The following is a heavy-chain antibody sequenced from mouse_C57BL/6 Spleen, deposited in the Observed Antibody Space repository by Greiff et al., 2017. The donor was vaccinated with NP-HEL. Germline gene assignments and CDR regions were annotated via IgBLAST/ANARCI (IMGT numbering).Heavy chain of an antibody. J-gene: IGHJ3*01. Sequence: QVQLQQSGAELVMPGASVKLSCKASGYTFTSYWMHWVKQRPGQGLEWIGEIDPSDSYTNYNQKFKGKSTLTVDKSSSTAYMQLSSLTSEDSAVYYCARSTTAQRGFAYWGQGTLVTVSA. CDR2: IDPSDSYT. V-gene: IGHV1-69*01. CDR1: GYTFTSYW. D-gene: IGHD1-2*01. CDR3: ARSTTAQRGFAY.